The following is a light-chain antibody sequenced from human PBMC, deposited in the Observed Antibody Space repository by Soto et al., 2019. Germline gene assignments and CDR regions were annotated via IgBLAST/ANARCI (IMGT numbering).Light chain of an antibody. CDR1: SSDVGGYNY. Sequence: QSVMTQPGSVSGSPGQSITISCTGTSSDVGGYNYVSWYQQHPGKAPKLMIYDVTNRPSGVSNRFSGSKSGNTASLTISGLQAEDEADYYCSSYTSSTTQIFGIGTKVTGL. J-gene: IGLJ1*01. CDR2: DVT. CDR3: SSYTSSTTQI. V-gene: IGLV2-14*01.